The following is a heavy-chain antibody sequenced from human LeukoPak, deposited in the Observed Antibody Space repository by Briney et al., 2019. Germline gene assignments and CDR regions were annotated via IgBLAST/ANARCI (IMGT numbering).Heavy chain of an antibody. Sequence: GGSLRLSCAASGFMFSNYWMSWVRQAPGKGLEWVANIEQDGSEKYNVDSVKGRFTISRDNAKNSVYLQMNSLRSEDTAVYYCARRAVAGMADYWGQGTLVTVSS. J-gene: IGHJ4*02. CDR3: ARRAVAGMADY. CDR2: IEQDGSEK. D-gene: IGHD6-19*01. CDR1: GFMFSNYW. V-gene: IGHV3-7*01.